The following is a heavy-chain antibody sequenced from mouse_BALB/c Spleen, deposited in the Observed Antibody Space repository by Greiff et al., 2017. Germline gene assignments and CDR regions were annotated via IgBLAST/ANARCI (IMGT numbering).Heavy chain of an antibody. D-gene: IGHD2-14*01. V-gene: IGHV3-2*02. Sequence: VQLKESGPGLVKPSQSLSLTCTVTGYSITSDYAWNWIRQFPGNKLEWMGYISYSGSTSYNPSLKSRISITRDTSKNQFFLQLNSVTTEDTATYYCARWYDLLDYWGQGTTLTVSS. CDR1: GYSITSDYA. CDR2: ISYSGST. CDR3: ARWYDLLDY. J-gene: IGHJ2*01.